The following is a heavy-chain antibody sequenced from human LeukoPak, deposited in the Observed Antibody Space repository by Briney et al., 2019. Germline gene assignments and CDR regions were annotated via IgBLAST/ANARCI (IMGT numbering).Heavy chain of an antibody. V-gene: IGHV3-7*03. J-gene: IGHJ6*02. CDR2: INHNGNVN. D-gene: IGHD3-16*01. CDR3: ARGGGLDV. Sequence: GGSLRLPCAASGFTFSSYWMNWARQAPGKGLEWVASINHNGNVNYYVDSVKGRFTISRDNAKNSLYLQMSNLRAEDTAVYFCARGGGLDVWGQGATVTVSS. CDR1: GFTFSSYW.